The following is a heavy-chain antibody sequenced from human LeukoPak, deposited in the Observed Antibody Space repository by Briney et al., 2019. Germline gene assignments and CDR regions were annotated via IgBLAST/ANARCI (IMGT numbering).Heavy chain of an antibody. D-gene: IGHD4-11*01. J-gene: IGHJ6*03. Sequence: SSETLSLTCTVSGDPISSYYWSWIPQPPGKGLKGIGYIYYSGSTNYNPSLKSRVTISVDTSKNQFALKLSSVTAADTAVYYCARGGGQFTVTTDPYYYYYMDVWGKGTTVTVSS. CDR1: GDPISSYY. V-gene: IGHV4-59*01. CDR3: ARGGGQFTVTTDPYYYYYMDV. CDR2: IYYSGST.